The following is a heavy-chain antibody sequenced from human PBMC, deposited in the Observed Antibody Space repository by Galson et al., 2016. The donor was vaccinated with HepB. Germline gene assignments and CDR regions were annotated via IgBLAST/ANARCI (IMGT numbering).Heavy chain of an antibody. CDR1: GFIFSSYG. V-gene: IGHV3-33*01. J-gene: IGHJ6*03. Sequence: SLRLSCAASGFIFSSYGMHWVRQAPGKGLEWVAVIWYDGTKKYYADSVKGRFTISRDNSKNTLYLLVNRLRAEDTAVYYCARAGARWSDYSSVFDYFYYMDVWGKGTTVTVSS. CDR2: IWYDGTKK. D-gene: IGHD3-3*01. CDR3: ARAGARWSDYSSVFDYFYYMDV.